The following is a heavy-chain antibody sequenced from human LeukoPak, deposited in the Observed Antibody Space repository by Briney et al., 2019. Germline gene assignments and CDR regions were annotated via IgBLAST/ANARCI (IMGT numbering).Heavy chain of an antibody. D-gene: IGHD2/OR15-2a*01. V-gene: IGHV4-39*01. CDR3: ARHLNNGFDI. Sequence: SETLSLTCTISGGSITSTTYSWGWIRQPPGKGLEWIGYISYTGNTYYNPSLKSRVTLSVDTSKNQFSLKLSSVPAADTAIYYCARHLNNGFDIWGRGTMVTVSS. J-gene: IGHJ3*02. CDR1: GGSITSTTYS. CDR2: ISYTGNT.